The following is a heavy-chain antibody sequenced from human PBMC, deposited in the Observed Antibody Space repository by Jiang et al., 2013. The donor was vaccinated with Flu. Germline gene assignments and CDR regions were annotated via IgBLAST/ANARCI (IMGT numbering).Heavy chain of an antibody. V-gene: IGHV2-5*01. D-gene: IGHD3-22*01. Sequence: PTQTLTLTCSLSGFSLDTIGLGVGWLRQPPGKALEWLALIYWNGGTRYSPSLQSRLAITKDTSKNEVVLTMTDMDTVDTGTYFCSRLSTVITPISFDYWGRGTLVIVSS. CDR1: GFSLDTIGLG. J-gene: IGHJ4*02. CDR2: IYWNGGT. CDR3: SRLSTVITPISFDY.